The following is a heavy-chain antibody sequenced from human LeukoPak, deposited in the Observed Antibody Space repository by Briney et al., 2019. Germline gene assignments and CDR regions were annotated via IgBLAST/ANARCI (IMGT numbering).Heavy chain of an antibody. D-gene: IGHD6-19*01. CDR1: GFTFNSYG. CDR3: AKETSGWEHNFDY. J-gene: IGHJ4*02. Sequence: GGSLRLSCAASGFTFNSYGMHWVRQAPGKGLEWVAFIRYDGSNKYYADSVKGRFTISRDNSKNTLYLQMNSLRAEDTAVYYYAKETSGWEHNFDYWGQGTLVTVSS. CDR2: IRYDGSNK. V-gene: IGHV3-30*02.